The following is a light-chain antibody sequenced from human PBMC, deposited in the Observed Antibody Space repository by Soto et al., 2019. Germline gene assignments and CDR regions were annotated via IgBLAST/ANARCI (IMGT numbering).Light chain of an antibody. V-gene: IGLV2-23*01. CDR1: SSDIGTYNL. Sequence: QSSLTHPASLSGSPGQSVTISCTGTSSDIGTYNLVSWYQHHPGKAPKLMIYEGTKRPSGVSNRFSGPKSGNTASLTISGLQAEDEADYYCCSYAGSFTYVFGTGPKVTVL. CDR2: EGT. J-gene: IGLJ1*01. CDR3: CSYAGSFTYV.